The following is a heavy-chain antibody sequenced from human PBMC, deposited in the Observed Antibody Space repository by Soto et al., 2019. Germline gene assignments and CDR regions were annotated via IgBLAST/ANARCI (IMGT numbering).Heavy chain of an antibody. CDR3: ARNWNLALVPAAYFDS. Sequence: SETLSLTCTVSGGSISSSIYYWAWIRQPPGKGLEWIGTVYYTGTTYYNPSLQSRVTISIDTSKNHFSLNLNSVTAADTAVYYCARNWNLALVPAAYFDSWGQGTLVTVSS. V-gene: IGHV4-39*02. D-gene: IGHD2-2*01. CDR2: VYYTGTT. J-gene: IGHJ4*02. CDR1: GGSISSSIYY.